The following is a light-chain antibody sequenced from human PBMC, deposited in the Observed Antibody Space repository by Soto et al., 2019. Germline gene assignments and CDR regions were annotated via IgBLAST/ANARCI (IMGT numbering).Light chain of an antibody. J-gene: IGKJ1*01. CDR2: AAS. CDR1: QTISTY. V-gene: IGKV1-39*01. Sequence: DIQMTQSPSSLSASIGDRVTISCRASQTISTYLNWYQQKPGKAPNLLIYAASSLQSGVPSRFRGSGSGTDFTLTSSSLQPEAFATYYCQQTYSTPDTFGQGTKLEIK. CDR3: QQTYSTPDT.